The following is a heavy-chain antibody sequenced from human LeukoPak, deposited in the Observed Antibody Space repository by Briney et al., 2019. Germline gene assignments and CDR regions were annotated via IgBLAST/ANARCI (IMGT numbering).Heavy chain of an antibody. D-gene: IGHD3-10*01. J-gene: IGHJ4*02. CDR2: IKSKTNGGTT. CDR3: VRELSGSFDY. CDR1: GFPFSDAW. V-gene: IGHV3-15*07. Sequence: NPGRSLRLSCAVSGFPFSDAWMNWVRQVPGRGLEWVGLIKSKTNGGTTDYTTPVKGRFTISRDDSKNTLYLQMNSLKIEDTAVYYCVRELSGSFDYWGQGTLVTVSS.